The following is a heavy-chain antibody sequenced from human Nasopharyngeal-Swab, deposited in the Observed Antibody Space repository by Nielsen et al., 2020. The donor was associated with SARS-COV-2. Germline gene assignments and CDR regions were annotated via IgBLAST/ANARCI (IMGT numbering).Heavy chain of an antibody. J-gene: IGHJ3*02. CDR3: ARGPSSGYYLYAFDT. D-gene: IGHD3-22*01. V-gene: IGHV1-69*01. Sequence: WVRQAPGQGLEWMGGIILIFGTANYAQKFQGRVTITADESTSTAYMELSSLRSEDTAVYYCARGPSSGYYLYAFDTWGQGTMVTVSS. CDR2: IILIFGTA.